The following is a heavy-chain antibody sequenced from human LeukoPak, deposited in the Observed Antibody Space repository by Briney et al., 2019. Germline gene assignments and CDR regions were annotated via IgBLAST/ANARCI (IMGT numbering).Heavy chain of an antibody. D-gene: IGHD3-22*01. CDR3: AREKHYLITRSYYYDSSGYYYGYFQH. CDR1: GDSVSINSAA. CDR2: TYYRSKWYN. V-gene: IGHV6-1*01. J-gene: IGHJ1*01. Sequence: SQTLSLTCAISGDSVSINSAAWNWIRQSPSRGLEWLGRTYYRSKWYNNNAVSVKSRITINTDTTKNQCSLQLNSVTPEHTAVYYCAREKHYLITRSYYYDSSGYYYGYFQHWGQGPLVPVSS.